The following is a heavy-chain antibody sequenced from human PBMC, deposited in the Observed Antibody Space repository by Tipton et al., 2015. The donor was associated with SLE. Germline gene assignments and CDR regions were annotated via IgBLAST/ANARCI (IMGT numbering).Heavy chain of an antibody. J-gene: IGHJ4*02. V-gene: IGHV4-38-2*01. CDR1: GYSISSGHF. Sequence: TLSLICSVSGYSISSGHFWGWIRQPPGKGLEWIGEINHSGSTNYNPSLKSRVTISVDTSKNQFSLRLTSVTAADTAVYYCARRETGSGSYSKWGFDYWGQGTLVTVSS. CDR3: ARRETGSGSYSKWGFDY. CDR2: INHSGST. D-gene: IGHD3-10*01.